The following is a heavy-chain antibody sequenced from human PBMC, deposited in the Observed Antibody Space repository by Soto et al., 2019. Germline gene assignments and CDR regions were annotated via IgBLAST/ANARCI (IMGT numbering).Heavy chain of an antibody. CDR2: INAGNGNT. V-gene: IGHV1-3*01. Sequence: ASVKVSCKASGYTFTSYAMHWVRQAPGQRLEWMGWINAGNGNTKYSQKFQGRVTITRDTSASTAYMELSSLRSEDTAVYYCARGSGIVLVPAAMRTENPLGYYGMDVWGQGTTVTVSS. CDR1: GYTFTSYA. D-gene: IGHD2-2*01. CDR3: ARGSGIVLVPAAMRTENPLGYYGMDV. J-gene: IGHJ6*02.